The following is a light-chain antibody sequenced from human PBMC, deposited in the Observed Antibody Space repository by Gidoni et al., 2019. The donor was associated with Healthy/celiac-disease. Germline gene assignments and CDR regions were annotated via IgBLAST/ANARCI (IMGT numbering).Light chain of an antibody. CDR2: AAS. CDR3: QHSYCTLLT. J-gene: IGKJ1*01. CDR1: KSISSF. Sequence: DIQMTKSPSSLSASVGDSVTITCWARKSISSFLKWYQQKPGKAPQLLIYAASRLQGVVPSMFSGSGAGTDFTLTISSLQPDDFATYYCQHSYCTLLTFGQGTKVEIK. V-gene: IGKV1-39*01.